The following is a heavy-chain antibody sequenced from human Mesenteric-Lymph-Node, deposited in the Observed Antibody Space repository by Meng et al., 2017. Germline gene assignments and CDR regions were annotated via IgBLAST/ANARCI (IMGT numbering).Heavy chain of an antibody. Sequence: GESLKISCAASGFTFTNYGMAWVRQAPGKGLEWVTGISGSGSDTFYADSVEGRFTVSRDNSKNTLHLQMNSPRADDTAVYYCARGSMLPDYWGQGTLVTVSS. CDR3: ARGSMLPDY. J-gene: IGHJ4*02. D-gene: IGHD2-8*01. V-gene: IGHV3-23*01. CDR2: ISGSGSDT. CDR1: GFTFTNYG.